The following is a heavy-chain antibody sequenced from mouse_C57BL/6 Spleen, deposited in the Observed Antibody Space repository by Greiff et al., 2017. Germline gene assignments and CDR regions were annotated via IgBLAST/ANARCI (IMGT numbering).Heavy chain of an antibody. Sequence: QVQLQQPGAELVMPGASVKLSCKASGYTFTSYWMHWVKQRPGQGLEWIGEIDPSDSYTNYNQKFKGKSTLTVDKSSSTAYMQLSSLTSEDSAVYYCARSHYYGGNYAMYYWGQGTSVTVSS. CDR2: IDPSDSYT. CDR1: GYTFTSYW. V-gene: IGHV1-69*01. CDR3: ARSHYYGGNYAMYY. J-gene: IGHJ4*01. D-gene: IGHD1-2*01.